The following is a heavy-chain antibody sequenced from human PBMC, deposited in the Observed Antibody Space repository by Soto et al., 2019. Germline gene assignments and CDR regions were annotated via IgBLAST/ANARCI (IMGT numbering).Heavy chain of an antibody. CDR2: IKSETDGGTT. CDR3: TTAPRGYFGPSDR. D-gene: IGHD1-1*01. Sequence: GGSLRLSCAASEFSVGNAWMRWVRQAPGKGLEWVGRIKSETDGGTTDYAAPVKGRFTISRDDSKNTLYLQMNSLKTEDTAVYYGTTAPRGYFGPSDRWGQGTLVTVSS. CDR1: EFSVGNAW. V-gene: IGHV3-15*01. J-gene: IGHJ5*02.